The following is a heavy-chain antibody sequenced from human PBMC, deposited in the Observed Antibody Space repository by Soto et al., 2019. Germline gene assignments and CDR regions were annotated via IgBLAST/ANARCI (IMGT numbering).Heavy chain of an antibody. CDR2: IYYSGST. V-gene: IGHV4-30-4*01. Sequence: SETLSLTCTVSGGSISSGDYYWSWIRQPPGKGLEWIGYIYYSGSTYYNPSLKSRVTISVDTSKNQFSLKLSSVTAADTAVYYCASDSEFYCSGASCYRYYLDYWPQGTLVTVTS. CDR3: ASDSEFYCSGASCYRYYLDY. J-gene: IGHJ4*01. D-gene: IGHD2-15*01. CDR1: GGSISSGDYY.